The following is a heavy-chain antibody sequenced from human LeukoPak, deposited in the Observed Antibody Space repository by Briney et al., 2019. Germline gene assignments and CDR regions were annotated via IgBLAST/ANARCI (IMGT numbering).Heavy chain of an antibody. J-gene: IGHJ4*02. CDR3: ARDVSSGHYYFDY. CDR1: GFTFSSYA. D-gene: IGHD6-19*01. V-gene: IGHV3-23*01. CDR2: ISGSGDTT. Sequence: GGSLRLSCAASGFTFSSYAMNWVRQAPGKGLEWVSFISGSGDTTYYADSVKGRFTISRDNTKNSLYLQLNSLRAEDTAVYYCARDVSSGHYYFDYWGPGTLVTVSS.